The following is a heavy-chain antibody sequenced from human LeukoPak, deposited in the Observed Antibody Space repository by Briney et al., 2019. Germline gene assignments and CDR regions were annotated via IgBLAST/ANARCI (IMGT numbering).Heavy chain of an antibody. CDR3: ARVTGYTIEDYFDY. Sequence: SETLSLTCTVSGGSISSYYWSWIRQPPGKGLEWIGYIYYSGSTNYNPSLKSRVTISVKTSKNQFSLKLRSVTAADTAVYYCARVTGYTIEDYFDYWGQGTLVTVSS. V-gene: IGHV4-59*01. D-gene: IGHD3-9*01. CDR2: IYYSGST. CDR1: GGSISSYY. J-gene: IGHJ4*02.